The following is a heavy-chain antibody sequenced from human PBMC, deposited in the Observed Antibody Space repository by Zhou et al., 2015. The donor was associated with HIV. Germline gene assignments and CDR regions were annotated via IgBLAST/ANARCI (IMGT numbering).Heavy chain of an antibody. J-gene: IGHJ2*01. CDR2: ISPNSGVT. V-gene: IGHV1-2*02. CDR3: ARDRGGATRPDWRYFDL. CDR1: GYTFTDYD. Sequence: QVQLVQSGAEVKKPGASVKVSCKASGYTFTDYDMHWVRQAPGQGLEWMGWISPNSGVTNSAQKFQGRVTMTRDTSISTAYMELSRLRSDDTAVYYCARDRGGATRPDWRYFDLWGRGTLVTVSS. D-gene: IGHD6-6*01.